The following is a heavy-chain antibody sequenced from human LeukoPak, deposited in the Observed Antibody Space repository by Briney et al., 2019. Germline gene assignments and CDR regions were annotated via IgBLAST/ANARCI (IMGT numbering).Heavy chain of an antibody. CDR1: GFTFSSYA. CDR2: ISYDGSNK. CDR3: ARSGVQSGYCSSINCYTGY. V-gene: IGHV3-30-3*01. Sequence: GGSLRLSCAASGFTFSSYAMHWVRQAPGKGLEWGAVISYDGSNKYYADSVKGRFTISRDNSKNTLYLQMNSLRAEDTAVYYCARSGVQSGYCSSINCYTGYWGQGTLVTVSS. J-gene: IGHJ4*02. D-gene: IGHD2-2*02.